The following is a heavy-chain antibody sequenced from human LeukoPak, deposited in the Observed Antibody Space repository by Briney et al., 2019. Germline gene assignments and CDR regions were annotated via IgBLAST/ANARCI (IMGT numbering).Heavy chain of an antibody. CDR1: GVSFSGYY. V-gene: IGHV4-34*01. CDR3: ARHYGP. Sequence: SETLSLTCAVYGVSFSGYYWSWIRQPPGKGLEWIGSIYDSGSTYYNPSLKSRVTISVDTSKNQFSLELNSVTAADTAVYYCARHYGPWGQGTLVTVSS. CDR2: IYDSGST. J-gene: IGHJ5*02. D-gene: IGHD3-16*01.